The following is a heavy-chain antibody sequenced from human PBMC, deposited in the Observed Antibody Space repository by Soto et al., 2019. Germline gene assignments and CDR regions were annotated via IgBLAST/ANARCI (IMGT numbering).Heavy chain of an antibody. CDR3: ARLYHYDILPGYMHYYGMDV. Sequence: ASVKVSCKASGYTFTSYGISWVRQAPGQGLEWMGWISAYNGNTNYAQKLQGRVTMTTDTSTSTAYMELRSLRSDDTAVYYCARLYHYDILPGYMHYYGMDVWGQGTTVTVSS. V-gene: IGHV1-18*04. D-gene: IGHD3-9*01. CDR1: GYTFTSYG. CDR2: ISAYNGNT. J-gene: IGHJ6*02.